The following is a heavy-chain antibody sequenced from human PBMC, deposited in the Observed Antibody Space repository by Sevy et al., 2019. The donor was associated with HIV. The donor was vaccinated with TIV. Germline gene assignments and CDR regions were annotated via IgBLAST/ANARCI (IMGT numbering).Heavy chain of an antibody. V-gene: IGHV4-30-2*01. CDR3: ARGMGATRVTYYFDY. J-gene: IGHJ4*02. CDR2: IYHSGST. Sequence: SETLSLTCAVSGGSISSGGYSWSWIRQPPGKGLEWIGYIYHSGSTYDNPSLKSRVTISVDRSKNQFSLKLSSVTAADTAVYYCARGMGATRVTYYFDYWGQGTLVTVSS. D-gene: IGHD1-26*01. CDR1: GGSISSGGYS.